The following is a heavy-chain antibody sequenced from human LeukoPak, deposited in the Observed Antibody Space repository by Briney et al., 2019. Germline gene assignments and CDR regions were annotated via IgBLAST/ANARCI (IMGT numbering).Heavy chain of an antibody. Sequence: GGSLRLSCAASGFTFSSYAMHWVRQAPGKGLEWVAVISYDGSNKYYADSVKGRFTISRDNSKNTLYLQMNSLRAEDTAVYYCARTEKAVEPCDRTSCLGDYYYYMDVWGKGTTVTVSS. V-gene: IGHV3-30-3*01. CDR2: ISYDGSNK. D-gene: IGHD2-2*01. J-gene: IGHJ6*03. CDR1: GFTFSSYA. CDR3: ARTEKAVEPCDRTSCLGDYYYYMDV.